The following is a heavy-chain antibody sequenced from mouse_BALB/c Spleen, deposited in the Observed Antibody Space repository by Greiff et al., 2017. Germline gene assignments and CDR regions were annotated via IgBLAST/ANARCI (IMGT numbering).Heavy chain of an antibody. CDR3: ARALRDAMDY. V-gene: IGHV5-17*02. Sequence: EVQVVESGGGLVQPGGSRKLSCAASGFTFSSFGMHWVRQAPEKGLEWVAYISSGCSTIYYEDTVKGRFTISRDNPKNTLFLQMTSLRSEDTAMYYCARALRDAMDYWGQGTSVTVSS. CDR1: GFTFSSFG. CDR2: ISSGCSTI. D-gene: IGHD1-1*01. J-gene: IGHJ4*01.